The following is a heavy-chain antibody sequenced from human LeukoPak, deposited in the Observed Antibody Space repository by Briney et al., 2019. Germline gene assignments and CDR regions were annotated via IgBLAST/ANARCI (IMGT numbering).Heavy chain of an antibody. CDR2: IIPIFGTA. J-gene: IGHJ6*04. V-gene: IGHV1-69*13. CDR1: GGTFSSYA. D-gene: IGHD2-2*01. CDR3: ARDLGYCSSTSCRNPDV. Sequence: ASVKVSCKASGGTFSSYAISWVRQAPGQGLEWMGGIIPIFGTANYAQKFQGRVTTTADESTSTAYMELSSLRSEDTAVYYCARDLGYCSSTSCRNPDVWGKGTTVTVSS.